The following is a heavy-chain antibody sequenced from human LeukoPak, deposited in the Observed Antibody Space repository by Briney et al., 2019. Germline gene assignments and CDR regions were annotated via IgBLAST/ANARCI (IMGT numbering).Heavy chain of an antibody. CDR3: ARDSTYGSGSFDY. V-gene: IGHV1-69*05. CDR2: IIPIFGTA. Sequence: SVKVSCKASGGTFSSYAISWVREAPGQGREWMGRIIPIFGTANYAQKFQGRVTITTDESTSTAYMELSSLRSEDTAVYYCARDSTYGSGSFDYWGQGTLVTVSS. D-gene: IGHD3-10*01. CDR1: GGTFSSYA. J-gene: IGHJ4*02.